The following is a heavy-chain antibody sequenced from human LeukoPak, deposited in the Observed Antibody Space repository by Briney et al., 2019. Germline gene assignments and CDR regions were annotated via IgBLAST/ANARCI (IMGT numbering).Heavy chain of an antibody. D-gene: IGHD3-10*01. Sequence: SETLSLTCPVSGGSISNYYWSWIRQPPGRGLAWIGYIYYSGCTNYNPSLKSRVTISLDTSKNQFSLKLNSVTAADTAVYYCASHYGSGSFYSPFDYWGQGTLVTVSS. V-gene: IGHV4-59*01. J-gene: IGHJ4*02. CDR3: ASHYGSGSFYSPFDY. CDR2: IYYSGCT. CDR1: GGSISNYY.